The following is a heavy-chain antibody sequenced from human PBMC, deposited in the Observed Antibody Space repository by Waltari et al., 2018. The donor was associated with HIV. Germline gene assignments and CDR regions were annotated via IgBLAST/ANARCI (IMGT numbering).Heavy chain of an antibody. Sequence: VQLVQSGAEVQKLGEDLKISCRGAGYSCSSYWHGWVRQVTGQGREWMGIIYPGDSDTRYSPSCQGQVTISADKSISTAYLQWSSLKASDTAMYYCARSFGYYYDSSGYYWFDPWGQGTLVTVSS. D-gene: IGHD3-22*01. J-gene: IGHJ5*02. CDR1: GYSCSSYW. CDR3: ARSFGYYYDSSGYYWFDP. CDR2: IYPGDSDT. V-gene: IGHV5-51*01.